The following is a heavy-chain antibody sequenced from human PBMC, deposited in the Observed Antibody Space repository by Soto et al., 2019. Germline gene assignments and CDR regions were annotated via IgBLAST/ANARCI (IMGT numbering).Heavy chain of an antibody. CDR2: IYYSGST. D-gene: IGHD6-13*01. Sequence: SETLSLTCTVSGGSISRYYCSWIRQPPGKGLEWIGYIYYSGSTNYNPSLKSRVTISVDTSKNQFSLKLSSVTAADTAVYYCARDSVKRIEEAGTYYYYMDVWGTGTTVTVSS. J-gene: IGHJ6*03. V-gene: IGHV4-59*01. CDR3: ARDSVKRIEEAGTYYYYMDV. CDR1: GGSISRYY.